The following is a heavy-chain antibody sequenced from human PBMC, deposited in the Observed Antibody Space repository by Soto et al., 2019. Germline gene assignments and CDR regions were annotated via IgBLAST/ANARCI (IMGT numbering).Heavy chain of an antibody. CDR3: ARELPRYYFDY. CDR2: IYYSGST. Sequence: SETLSLTCSVSGGAISGGDYYWSWIRQPPGKGLEWIGYIYYSGSTNYNPSLKSRVTISVDTSKNQFSLKLSSVTAADTAVYYCARELPRYYFDYWGQGTLVTVSS. CDR1: GGAISGGDYY. J-gene: IGHJ4*02. V-gene: IGHV4-61*08.